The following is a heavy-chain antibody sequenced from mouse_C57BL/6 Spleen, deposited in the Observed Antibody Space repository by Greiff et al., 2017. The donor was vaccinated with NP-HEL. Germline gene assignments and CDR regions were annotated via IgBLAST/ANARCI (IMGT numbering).Heavy chain of an antibody. J-gene: IGHJ2*01. D-gene: IGHD1-1*01. CDR3: ARRDYYYGSLDY. CDR1: GYAFSSYW. Sequence: VQRVESGAELVKPGASVKISCKASGYAFSSYWMNWVKQRPGKGLEWIGQIYPGDGDTNYNGKFKGKATLTADKSSSTAYMQLSSLTSEDSAVYFCARRDYYYGSLDYWGQGTTLTVSS. CDR2: IYPGDGDT. V-gene: IGHV1-80*01.